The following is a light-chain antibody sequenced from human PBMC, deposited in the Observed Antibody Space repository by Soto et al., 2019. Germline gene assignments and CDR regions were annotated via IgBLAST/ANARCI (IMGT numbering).Light chain of an antibody. J-gene: IGLJ3*02. CDR2: DVT. CDR3: TTYTTSSPYLV. Sequence: QSALTQPASVSGSPGQSITISCTGTSSDVGGYNSVSWYQHHPGKAPKLMIYDVTNRPSGVSNRFSGSKSGNTASLTISGLQAEDEADYYCTTYTTSSPYLVFGGGTKVTVL. V-gene: IGLV2-14*03. CDR1: SSDVGGYNS.